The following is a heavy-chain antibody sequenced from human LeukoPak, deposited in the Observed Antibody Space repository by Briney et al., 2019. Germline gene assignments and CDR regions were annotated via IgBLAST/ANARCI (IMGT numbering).Heavy chain of an antibody. CDR3: AGDGIAVAGGMDV. CDR1: GGSISSGGYY. V-gene: IGHV4-61*08. D-gene: IGHD6-19*01. CDR2: IYYSGST. Sequence: SETLSLTCTVSGGSISSGGYYWSWIRQHPGKGLEWIGYIYYSGSTNYNPSLKSRVTISVDTSKNQFSLKLSSVTAADTAVYYCAGDGIAVAGGMDVWGQGTTVTVSS. J-gene: IGHJ6*02.